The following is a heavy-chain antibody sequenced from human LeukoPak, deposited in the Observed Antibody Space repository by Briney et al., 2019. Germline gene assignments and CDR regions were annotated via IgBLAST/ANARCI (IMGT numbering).Heavy chain of an antibody. CDR3: AKNSLGLLGYAFDI. Sequence: PGGSLRLSCAASGFTFSSYGMHWVRQAPGKGLEWVAVISYDGSNKYYADSVKGRFTISRDNSKNTLYLQMNSLRAEDTAVYYCAKNSLGLLGYAFDIWGQGTMVTVSS. CDR1: GFTFSSYG. V-gene: IGHV3-30*18. CDR2: ISYDGSNK. D-gene: IGHD7-27*01. J-gene: IGHJ3*02.